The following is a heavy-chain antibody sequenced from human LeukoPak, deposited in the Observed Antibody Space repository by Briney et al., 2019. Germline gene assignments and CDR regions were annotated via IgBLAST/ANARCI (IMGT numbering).Heavy chain of an antibody. J-gene: IGHJ3*02. Sequence: ASVKVSCKASGYTFTSYYMHWVRQAPGQGLEWMGIINPSGGSTSYAQKFQGRVTMTRYTSTSTVYMELSSLRSEDTAVYYCARDPGHGDAFDIWGQGTMVTVSS. CDR3: ARDPGHGDAFDI. V-gene: IGHV1-46*01. CDR1: GYTFTSYY. CDR2: INPSGGST.